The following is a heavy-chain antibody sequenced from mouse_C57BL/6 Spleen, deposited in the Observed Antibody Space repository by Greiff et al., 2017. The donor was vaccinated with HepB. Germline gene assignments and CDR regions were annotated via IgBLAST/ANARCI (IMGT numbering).Heavy chain of an antibody. CDR2: INPNNGGT. V-gene: IGHV1-26*01. CDR1: GYTFTDYY. J-gene: IGHJ2*01. D-gene: IGHD2-1*01. Sequence: EVQLQQSGPELVKPGASVKISCKASGYTFTDYYMNWVKQSHGKSLEWIGDINPNNGGTSYNQKFKGKATLTVDKSSSTAYMELRSLTSEDSAVYYCARYYGNFHYWGQGTTLTVSS. CDR3: ARYYGNFHY.